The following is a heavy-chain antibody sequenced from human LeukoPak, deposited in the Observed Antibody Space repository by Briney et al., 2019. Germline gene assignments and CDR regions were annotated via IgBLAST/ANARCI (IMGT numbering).Heavy chain of an antibody. CDR1: GFTFSSYD. CDR3: ARGPPLFDP. Sequence: GRSLRLSCAASGFTFSSYDMNWIRQAPGKGVGWVSYISISSSTIYYADSVTGRFTTSRDNAKNPPSLQMNSLRADDTAIYYCARGPPLFDPWGQGTLVTVSS. V-gene: IGHV3-48*01. J-gene: IGHJ5*02. CDR2: ISISSSTI.